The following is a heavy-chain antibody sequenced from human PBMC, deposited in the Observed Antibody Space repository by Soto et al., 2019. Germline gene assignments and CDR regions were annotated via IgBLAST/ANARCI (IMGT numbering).Heavy chain of an antibody. J-gene: IGHJ5*02. Sequence: QVQLVESGGGVVQPGRSLRLSCAASGFTFSSYGMHWVRQAPGKGLEWVAVISYDGSNKYYADSVKGRFTISRDNSKNTLYLQMNSLRAEDTAVYYCAKGQAARYLNWFDPWGQGTLVTVSS. D-gene: IGHD6-6*01. V-gene: IGHV3-30*18. CDR2: ISYDGSNK. CDR1: GFTFSSYG. CDR3: AKGQAARYLNWFDP.